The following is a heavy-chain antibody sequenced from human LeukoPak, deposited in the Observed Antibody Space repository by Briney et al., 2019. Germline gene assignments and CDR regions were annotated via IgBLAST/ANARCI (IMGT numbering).Heavy chain of an antibody. V-gene: IGHV3-7*05. CDR3: ARDQRWLQSDAFDI. J-gene: IGHJ3*02. D-gene: IGHD5-24*01. Sequence: PGGSLRLSCAASGFTFSSYWMSWGRQAPGKGLEWVANIKQDGSEKYYVDSVKGRFTISRDNAKNSLYLQMNSLRAEDTAVYYCARDQRWLQSDAFDIWGQGTMVTVSS. CDR2: IKQDGSEK. CDR1: GFTFSSYW.